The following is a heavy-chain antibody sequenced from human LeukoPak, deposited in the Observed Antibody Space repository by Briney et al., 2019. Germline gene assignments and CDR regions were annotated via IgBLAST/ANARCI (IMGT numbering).Heavy chain of an antibody. V-gene: IGHV3-21*01. CDR2: ISSSSSYI. J-gene: IGHJ4*02. CDR3: ARGVWFGELPNDY. CDR1: GFTFTNAW. Sequence: GGSLRLSCVTSGFTFTNAWVTWVRQAPGRGLEWVSSISSSSSYIYYADSVKGRFTISRDSAKNSLYLQMNSLRAEDTAVYYCARGVWFGELPNDYWGQGTLVTVSS. D-gene: IGHD3-10*01.